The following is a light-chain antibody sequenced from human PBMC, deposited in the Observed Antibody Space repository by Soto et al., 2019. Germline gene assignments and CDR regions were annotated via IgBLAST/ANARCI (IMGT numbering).Light chain of an antibody. CDR1: QSVSSL. CDR3: QQYNNWPGT. CDR2: GAS. J-gene: IGKJ1*01. Sequence: TQSPATLSVSPGEPATLSCRASQSVSSLLAWYQQKPGQAPRLLIYGASTRATGIPARFSGCGSGTEFTLTISSLQSEDFAVYYCQQYNNWPGTFGQGTKVDIK. V-gene: IGKV3-15*01.